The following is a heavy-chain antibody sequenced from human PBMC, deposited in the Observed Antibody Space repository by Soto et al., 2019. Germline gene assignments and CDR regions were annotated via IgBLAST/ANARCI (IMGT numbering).Heavy chain of an antibody. CDR3: GYLPYYYYGMDV. Sequence: QVQLVQSGAEVKKPGSSVKVSCKASGGTFSSYDISWVRQAPGQGLEWMGGIIPIFGTANYAQKFQGSVTITADESTSTDYMELRSLRSEDTAVYDCGYLPYYYYGMDVWCQGTTVSVSS. CDR1: GGTFSSYD. J-gene: IGHJ6*02. CDR2: IIPIFGTA. D-gene: IGHD2-15*01. V-gene: IGHV1-69*12.